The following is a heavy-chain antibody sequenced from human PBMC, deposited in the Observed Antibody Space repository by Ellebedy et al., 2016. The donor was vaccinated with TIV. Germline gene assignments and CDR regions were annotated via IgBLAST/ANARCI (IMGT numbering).Heavy chain of an antibody. CDR3: ARDPLRLARGYSPSSGTV. Sequence: SETLSLXCAVSGGSISSSNWWSWVRQPPGKGLEWIGEIYHSGSTNYNPSLKSRVTISVDKSKNQFSLKLSSVTAADTAVYYCARDPLRLARGYSPSSGTVWGQGTTVTVSS. CDR2: IYHSGST. D-gene: IGHD5-18*01. CDR1: GGSISSSNW. J-gene: IGHJ6*02. V-gene: IGHV4-4*02.